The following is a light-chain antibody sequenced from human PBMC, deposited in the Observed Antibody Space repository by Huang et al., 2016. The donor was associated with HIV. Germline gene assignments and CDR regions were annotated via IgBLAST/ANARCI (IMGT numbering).Light chain of an antibody. CDR2: AAS. V-gene: IGKV1-39*01. J-gene: IGKJ5*01. CDR1: QSISTH. Sequence: DIQMTQSPTSLSASVGDRVTITCRPSQSISTHLNWYHQRPGQAPKLLIYAASSLQSGVPLRFSGSGSGTNFTLTITSLQPDDLGTYYCQQSYRTPTFGLGTRLEIE. CDR3: QQSYRTPT.